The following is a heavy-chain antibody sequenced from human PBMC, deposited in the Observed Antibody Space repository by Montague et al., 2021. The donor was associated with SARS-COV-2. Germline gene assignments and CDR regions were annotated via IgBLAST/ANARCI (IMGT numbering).Heavy chain of an antibody. CDR1: GGSSSGYN. V-gene: IGHV4-34*01. CDR2: INDSGGT. D-gene: IGHD4/OR15-4a*01. Sequence: SETLSLTCAVYGGSSSGYNWGWVRQSPGKGLEGIGQINDSGGTKYNPSLKSRVTISLDTSKNQFSLKLGSVTAADTAGYYCARGVPGYWGQGTLVTVSS. J-gene: IGHJ4*02. CDR3: ARGVPGY.